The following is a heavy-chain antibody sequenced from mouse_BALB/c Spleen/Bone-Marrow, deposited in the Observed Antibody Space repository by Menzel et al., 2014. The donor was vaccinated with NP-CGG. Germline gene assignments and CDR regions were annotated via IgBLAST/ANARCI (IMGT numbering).Heavy chain of an antibody. CDR2: IDPANGHT. J-gene: IGHJ3*01. CDR1: GFNIKDTY. CDR3: AGDGSY. D-gene: IGHD3-3*01. Sequence: VQLQQSGAELVKPGASVKLSCTASGFNIKDTYMHWVKQRPEQGLEWIGRIDPANGHTKYDPKFQGKATITADTSSNTALLQLSRLTAEDTAVYYCAGDGSYWGQGTLVTVSA. V-gene: IGHV14-3*02.